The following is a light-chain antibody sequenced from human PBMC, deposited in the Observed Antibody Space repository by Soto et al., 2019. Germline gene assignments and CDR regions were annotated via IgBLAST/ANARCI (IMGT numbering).Light chain of an antibody. V-gene: IGLV2-23*02. CDR3: CSFVGVTNDV. J-gene: IGLJ1*01. Sequence: QSALTQPASVSGSPGQSITISCSGNAVSYQLVSWYQQQPGKAPKLILYNVTRRPSGVSNRFSGFKSGTTASLKITGLQAVDEADYYCCSFVGVTNDVFGNGTKVTVL. CDR2: NVT. CDR1: GNAVSYQL.